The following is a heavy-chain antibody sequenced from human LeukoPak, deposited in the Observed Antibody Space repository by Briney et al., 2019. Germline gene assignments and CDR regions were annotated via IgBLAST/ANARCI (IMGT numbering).Heavy chain of an antibody. D-gene: IGHD5-12*01. Sequence: GESLKISCKGSGYIFTNYWIGWVRQMPGKGLEWMGVIYPADSDTRYSPSFQGQVTISADKSISTAYLQWSSLKASDTAMYYCAISLSVGGNSGYDWGLDYWGQGTLVTVSS. J-gene: IGHJ4*02. CDR1: GYIFTNYW. CDR3: AISLSVGGNSGYDWGLDY. V-gene: IGHV5-51*01. CDR2: IYPADSDT.